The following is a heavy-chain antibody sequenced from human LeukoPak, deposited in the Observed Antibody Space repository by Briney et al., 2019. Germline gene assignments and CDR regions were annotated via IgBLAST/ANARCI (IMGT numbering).Heavy chain of an antibody. CDR3: AKDSVALNGMYDPFDI. CDR1: GFTFSNYA. CDR2: IGGGGGYT. V-gene: IGHV3-23*01. J-gene: IGHJ3*02. Sequence: GGSLRLSCAASGFTFSNYAMRWVRQALGKRLEWVSLIGGGGGYTYYADSVKGRFTISRDNSKSTLFLQMNSRRPEDTAVYYCAKDSVALNGMYDPFDIWGQGTMVTVSS. D-gene: IGHD2-8*01.